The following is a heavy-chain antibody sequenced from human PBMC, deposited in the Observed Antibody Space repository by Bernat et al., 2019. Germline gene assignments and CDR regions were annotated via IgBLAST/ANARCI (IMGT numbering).Heavy chain of an antibody. Sequence: QVQLQQWGAGLLKPSETLSLTCAVYGGSFSGYYWSWIRQPPGKGLEWIGEINHSGSTNYNPSLKSRVTISVDTSKNQFSLKLSSVTAADTAVYYWARSSSWYRPFDYWGQGTLVTVSS. J-gene: IGHJ4*02. V-gene: IGHV4-34*01. CDR2: INHSGST. CDR3: ARSSSWYRPFDY. D-gene: IGHD6-13*01. CDR1: GGSFSGYY.